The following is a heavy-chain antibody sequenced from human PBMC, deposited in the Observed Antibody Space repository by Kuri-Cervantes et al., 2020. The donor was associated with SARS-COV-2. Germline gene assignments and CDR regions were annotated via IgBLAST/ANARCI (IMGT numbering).Heavy chain of an antibody. Sequence: GALRLSCGATGFTVTSSYMSWVRQAPGKGLEWVSTIFAGGSTYYGDSVTGRFTISRHNSNNTLFLQMSSLRPEDTGVYYCARVRIYPYFMDVWGKGTTVTVSS. CDR2: IFAGGST. D-gene: IGHD2-21*01. J-gene: IGHJ6*03. CDR3: ARVRIYPYFMDV. V-gene: IGHV3-53*04. CDR1: GFTVTSSY.